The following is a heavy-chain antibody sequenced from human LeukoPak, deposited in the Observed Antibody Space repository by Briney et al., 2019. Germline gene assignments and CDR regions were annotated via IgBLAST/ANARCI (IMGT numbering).Heavy chain of an antibody. J-gene: IGHJ6*03. V-gene: IGHV1-18*01. CDR3: ATREPSYGSGSFYYYYYMDV. D-gene: IGHD3-10*01. CDR2: ISAYNGNT. CDR1: GYTFTSYG. Sequence: EASVKVSCKASGYTFTSYGISWVRQAPGQGLEWMGWISAYNGNTNYAQKFQGRVTMTEDTSTDTAYMELSSLRSEDTAVYYCATREPSYGSGSFYYYYYMDVWGKGTTVTVSS.